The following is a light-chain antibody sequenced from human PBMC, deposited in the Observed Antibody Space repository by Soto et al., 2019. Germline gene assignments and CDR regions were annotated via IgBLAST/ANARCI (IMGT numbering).Light chain of an antibody. Sequence: EIVMTQSPATLSVSPGERATLSCRASQSVGSDLAWYQQKPGQAPRLLIYDASSRATGIPDRFSGSESGTDFTLTISRLEPEDFAVYYCQQYGNSPITFGQGTRLEIK. V-gene: IGKV3-20*01. CDR3: QQYGNSPIT. CDR2: DAS. CDR1: QSVGSD. J-gene: IGKJ5*01.